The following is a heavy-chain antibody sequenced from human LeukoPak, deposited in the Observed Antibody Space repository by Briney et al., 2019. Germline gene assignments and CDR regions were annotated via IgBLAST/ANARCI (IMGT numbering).Heavy chain of an antibody. CDR2: IYPGDSAT. V-gene: IGHV5-51*01. CDR1: GYSFTNYW. J-gene: IGHJ4*02. CDR3: ATYKKGYFDY. Sequence: GESLKISCKGSGYSFTNYWIAWVRQKPGKRLEWMGIIYPGDSATRYSPSFQGQVSFSADKSISTAYLQWSSLKSSDTAMYYCATYKKGYFDYWGKGTLVNFSS. D-gene: IGHD5-24*01.